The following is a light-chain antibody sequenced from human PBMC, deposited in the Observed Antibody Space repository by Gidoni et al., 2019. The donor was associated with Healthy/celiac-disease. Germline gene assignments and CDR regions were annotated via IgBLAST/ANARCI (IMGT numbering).Light chain of an antibody. V-gene: IGKV1-39*01. CDR1: QSISSY. J-gene: IGKJ1*01. Sequence: IQMTQSPSSLSAAVGDRVTITCRASQSISSYLHWYQQKPGKAPKLLIYAASSLQSGVPSRFNGSGSGTDFTLTISSLQPEDFATYYCQQSYSTLSWTFGQGTKVEIK. CDR2: AAS. CDR3: QQSYSTLSWT.